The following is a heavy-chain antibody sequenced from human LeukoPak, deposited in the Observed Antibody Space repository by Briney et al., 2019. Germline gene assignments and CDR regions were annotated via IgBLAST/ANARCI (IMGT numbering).Heavy chain of an antibody. CDR2: IRSKAYGGTT. CDR1: GFTFSSYS. J-gene: IGHJ4*02. D-gene: IGHD2-2*01. Sequence: GGSLRLSCAASGFTFSSYSMNWVRQAPGKGLEWVGFIRSKAYGGTTEYAASVKGRFTISRDDSKSIAYLQMNSLKTEDTAVYYCTRAPYCSSTSCYRYYFDYWGQGTLVTVSS. V-gene: IGHV3-49*04. CDR3: TRAPYCSSTSCYRYYFDY.